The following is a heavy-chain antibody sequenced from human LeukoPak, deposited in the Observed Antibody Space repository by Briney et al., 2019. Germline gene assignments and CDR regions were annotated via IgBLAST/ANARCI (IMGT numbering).Heavy chain of an antibody. V-gene: IGHV3-48*02. D-gene: IGHD1-20*01. Sequence: GGSLRLSCGVSGITFSSCHMNWVRQAPGKGLEWVSYISTTSEIHYADSVKGRFTISRDNAKNSLYLQMNGLTDEDTAVYYCARSITGKTNWFDPWGQGTLVTVSS. CDR3: ARSITGKTNWFDP. CDR1: GITFSSCH. CDR2: ISTTSEI. J-gene: IGHJ5*02.